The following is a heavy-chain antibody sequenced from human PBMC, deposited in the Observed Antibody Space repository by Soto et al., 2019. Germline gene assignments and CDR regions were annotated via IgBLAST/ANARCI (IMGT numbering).Heavy chain of an antibody. D-gene: IGHD2-15*01. CDR2: MNPDSGHA. CDR3: ARRPHCSGGICYYGLDN. J-gene: IGHJ4*02. CDR1: GYTFTNSD. V-gene: IGHV1-8*01. Sequence: ASVKVSCKASGYTFTNSDINWVRQAPGQGLEWMGWMNPDSGHAAYAQKFQGRVTLTTSTSTSTVYMEMRSLGSEDTAVYYCARRPHCSGGICYYGLDNWGQGALVTVSS.